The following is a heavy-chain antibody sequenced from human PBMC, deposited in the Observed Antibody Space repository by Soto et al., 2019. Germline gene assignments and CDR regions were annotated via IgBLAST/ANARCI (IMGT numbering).Heavy chain of an antibody. CDR1: GYTFTSYG. J-gene: IGHJ4*02. V-gene: IGHV1-18*01. D-gene: IGHD6-6*01. Sequence: ASVKVSCKASGYTFTSYGISWVRQAPGPGVGWMGWIIAYHGNSHYAQTLQGRVTMMTDTSTSTDYMELRSLRSHDTAVYYCARYPRSIAARGLQDYWGRGTVVAVSA. CDR2: IIAYHGNS. CDR3: ARYPRSIAARGLQDY.